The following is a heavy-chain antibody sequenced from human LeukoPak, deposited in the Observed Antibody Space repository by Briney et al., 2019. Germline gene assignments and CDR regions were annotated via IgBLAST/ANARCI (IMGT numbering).Heavy chain of an antibody. CDR1: GYTFTGYY. CDR3: ARAVYSAYDGGGDY. CDR2: INPNSGGT. J-gene: IGHJ4*02. D-gene: IGHD5-12*01. V-gene: IGHV1-2*06. Sequence: GASVKVSCKASGYTFTGYYMHWVRQAPGQGREWMGRINPNSGGTNYAQKFQGRVTMTRDTSIRTAYMDLSRLRSDHTAAYYCARAVYSAYDGGGDYWGQGTLVTVSS.